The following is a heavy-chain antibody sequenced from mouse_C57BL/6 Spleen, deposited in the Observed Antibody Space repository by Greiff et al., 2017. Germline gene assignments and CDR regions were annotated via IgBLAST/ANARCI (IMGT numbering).Heavy chain of an antibody. V-gene: IGHV2-6*01. Sequence: VQLQQSGPGLVAPSQSLSITCTVSGFSLTSYGVDWVRQSPGKGLEWLGVIWGVGSTNYNSALKSRLSISKDNSKSQVFLKMNSLQTDDTAMYYCASAEDYARFACWGPGTLVTVSA. CDR2: IWGVGST. D-gene: IGHD2-4*01. CDR1: GFSLTSYG. CDR3: ASAEDYARFAC. J-gene: IGHJ3*01.